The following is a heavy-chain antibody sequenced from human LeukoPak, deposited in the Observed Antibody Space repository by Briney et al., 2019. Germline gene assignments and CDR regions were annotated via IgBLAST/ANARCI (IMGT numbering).Heavy chain of an antibody. V-gene: IGHV3-48*02. CDR1: GFTFSSYW. J-gene: IGHJ4*02. D-gene: IGHD5-18*01. Sequence: GGSLRLSCAASGFTFSSYWMSRVRQAPGKGLEWVSYISSSSSNIYYADSVKGRFTISRDNAKNSLYLQMNSLRDEDTAVYYCAREYSYGYTAFDYWGQGTLVTVSS. CDR3: AREYSYGYTAFDY. CDR2: ISSSSSNI.